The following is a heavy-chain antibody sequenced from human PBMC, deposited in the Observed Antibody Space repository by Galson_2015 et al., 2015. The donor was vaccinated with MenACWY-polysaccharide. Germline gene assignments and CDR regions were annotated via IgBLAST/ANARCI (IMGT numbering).Heavy chain of an antibody. J-gene: IGHJ4*02. CDR2: IRYDGSNK. CDR3: AKDFVGLWFGIGY. Sequence: SLRLSCAASGFTFSSCGMHWVRQAPGKGLEWVAFIRYDGSNKYYADSVKGRFTISRDNSKNTLYLQMNSLRAEDTAVYYCAKDFVGLWFGIGYWGQGTLVTVSS. D-gene: IGHD5-18*01. CDR1: GFTFSSCG. V-gene: IGHV3-30*02.